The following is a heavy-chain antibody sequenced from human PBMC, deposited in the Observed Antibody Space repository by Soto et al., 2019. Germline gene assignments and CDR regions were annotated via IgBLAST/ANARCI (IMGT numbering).Heavy chain of an antibody. CDR3: AKVTSSSWPYYYFGMDV. Sequence: GGSLRLSCAASGFSFSSYGMYWVRQAPGKGLEWVAVISYDGSNKYYADSVKGRFTISRDNSKKTLYLQMNSLRAEDTAVYYCAKVTSSSWPYYYFGMDVWGQGTXVTVS. D-gene: IGHD6-13*01. CDR2: ISYDGSNK. V-gene: IGHV3-30*18. J-gene: IGHJ6*02. CDR1: GFSFSSYG.